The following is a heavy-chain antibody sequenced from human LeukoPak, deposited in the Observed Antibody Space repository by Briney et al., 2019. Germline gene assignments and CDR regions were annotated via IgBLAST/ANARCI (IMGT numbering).Heavy chain of an antibody. CDR2: INPNSGGT. J-gene: IGHJ3*02. CDR3: ARVHAFPDAFDI. Sequence: ASVKVSCKASGYTFTGYYMHWVRQAPGQGLEWMGRINPNSGGTNYAQKFQGRVTMTRDTSISTAYMELSRLRSDDTAVYYCARVHAFPDAFDIWGQGTMVTVSS. D-gene: IGHD2-21*01. CDR1: GYTFTGYY. V-gene: IGHV1-2*06.